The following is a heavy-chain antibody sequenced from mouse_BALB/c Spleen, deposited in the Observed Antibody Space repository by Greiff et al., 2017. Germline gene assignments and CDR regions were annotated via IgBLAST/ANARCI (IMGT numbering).Heavy chain of an antibody. Sequence: EVKLVESGGGLVKPGGSLKLSCAASGFTFSSYAMSWVRQSPEKRLEWVAEISSGGSYTYYPDTVTGRFTISRDNAKNTLYLEMSSLRSEDTAMYYCARDYGYYFDYWGQGTTLTVSS. CDR2: ISSGGSYT. CDR3: ARDYGYYFDY. V-gene: IGHV5-9-4*01. J-gene: IGHJ2*01. D-gene: IGHD2-2*01. CDR1: GFTFSSYA.